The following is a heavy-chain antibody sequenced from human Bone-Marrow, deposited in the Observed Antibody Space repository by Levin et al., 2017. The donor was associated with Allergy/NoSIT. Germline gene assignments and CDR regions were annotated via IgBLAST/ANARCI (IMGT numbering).Heavy chain of an antibody. D-gene: IGHD3-22*01. CDR1: GGSISSYY. CDR3: ARFGEGSTYSYDSSGPHSPYHYYGLDV. Sequence: PSETLSLTCTVSGGSISSYYWSWIRQPPGKGLEWIGYISYSGNTDYNPSLTSRVTMSVDTSKNQFSLKLTSVTVADTAVYYCARFGEGSTYSYDSSGPHSPYHYYGLDVWGQGTTVTVS. V-gene: IGHV4-59*08. CDR2: ISYSGNT. J-gene: IGHJ6*02.